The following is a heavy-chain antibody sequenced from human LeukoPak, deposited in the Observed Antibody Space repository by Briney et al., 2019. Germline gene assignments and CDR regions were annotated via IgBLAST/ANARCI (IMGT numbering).Heavy chain of an antibody. D-gene: IGHD2-15*01. V-gene: IGHV1-2*02. CDR1: GYTFTDYY. J-gene: IGHJ4*02. CDR2: INPNSDYT. CDR3: AVAAGDY. Sequence: ASVKVSCKASGYTFTDYYIHWVRQAPGQGLEWMGWINPNSDYTFYAQKFQGRVTLTRDTSISTVYMELTTLTSDETALSYCAVAAGDYWGQGTLVSVSA.